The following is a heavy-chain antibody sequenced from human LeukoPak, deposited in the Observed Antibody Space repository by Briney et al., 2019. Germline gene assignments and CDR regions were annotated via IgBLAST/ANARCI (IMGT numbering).Heavy chain of an antibody. J-gene: IGHJ4*02. Sequence: SETPSLTCTVSAGSISSSSYYWAWIRQPPGKGLEWIGGIYYRGSAYYNPSLKSRATISLDTSKNQFSLKLNSVTAADTAVYFRATLVSGSYHFDCWGQGTLVTVSS. CDR1: AGSISSSSYY. D-gene: IGHD1-26*01. CDR2: IYYRGSA. V-gene: IGHV4-39*05. CDR3: ATLVSGSYHFDC.